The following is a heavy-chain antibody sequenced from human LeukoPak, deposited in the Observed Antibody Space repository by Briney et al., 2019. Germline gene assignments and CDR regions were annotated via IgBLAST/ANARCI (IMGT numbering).Heavy chain of an antibody. D-gene: IGHD2-2*01. Sequence: PSETLSLTCAVYGGSFSDYYWTWIRQPPGKGLEWIGEINHSGGTNYNPSLKSRVTISVDTSKNQISLKLTSVTAADTAVYYCARAGVVQPVAPYSWFDPWDQGTLVTVSS. J-gene: IGHJ5*02. CDR3: ARAGVVQPVAPYSWFDP. V-gene: IGHV4-34*01. CDR2: INHSGGT. CDR1: GGSFSDYY.